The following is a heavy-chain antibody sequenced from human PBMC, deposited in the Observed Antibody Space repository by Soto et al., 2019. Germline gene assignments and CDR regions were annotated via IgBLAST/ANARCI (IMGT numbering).Heavy chain of an antibody. D-gene: IGHD5-18*01. CDR1: GYTFTGYY. CDR3: ARSGGDTAMARNDEKWFDP. J-gene: IGHJ5*02. CDR2: INPNSGGT. Sequence: ASVKVSCKASGYTFTGYYMHWVRQAPGQGLEWMGWINPNSGGTNYEQKFQGWVTMTRDTSISTAYMELSRLRSDDTAVYYCARSGGDTAMARNDEKWFDPWGQGTLVTVSS. V-gene: IGHV1-2*04.